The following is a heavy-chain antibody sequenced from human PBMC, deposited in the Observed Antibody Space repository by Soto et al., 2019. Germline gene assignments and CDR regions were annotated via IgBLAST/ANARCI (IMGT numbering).Heavy chain of an antibody. CDR2: IGDDGGST. CDR1: GFTFSNYA. CDR3: ARDLVDIVVVPAAMQYYYYYMDV. Sequence: PGGSLRLSCAASGFTFSNYAMSWVRQAPGKGLEWVSVIGDDGGSTYYADSVKGRFAISRDNSKNTLYLQMNSLRAEDTAVYYCARDLVDIVVVPAAMQYYYYYMDVWGKGTTVTAP. V-gene: IGHV3-23*01. J-gene: IGHJ6*03. D-gene: IGHD2-2*03.